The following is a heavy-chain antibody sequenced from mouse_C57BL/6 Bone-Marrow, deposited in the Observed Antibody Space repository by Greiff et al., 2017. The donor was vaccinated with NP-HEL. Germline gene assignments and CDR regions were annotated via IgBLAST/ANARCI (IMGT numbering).Heavy chain of an antibody. CDR1: GYTFTSYG. D-gene: IGHD2-10*01. Sequence: QVQLKQSGAELARPGASVKLSCKASGYTFTSYGISWVKQRPGQGLEWIGEIYPRSGNTYYNEKFKGKATLTADKSSSTAYMELRSLTAEDSAVYCWSRAYPYYARDYWGQGTSVTVSS. CDR2: IYPRSGNT. CDR3: SRAYPYYARDY. V-gene: IGHV1-81*01. J-gene: IGHJ4*01.